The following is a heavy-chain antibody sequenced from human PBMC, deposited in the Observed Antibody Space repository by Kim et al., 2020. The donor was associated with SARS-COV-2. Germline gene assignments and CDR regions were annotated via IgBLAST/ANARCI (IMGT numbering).Heavy chain of an antibody. D-gene: IGHD2-2*01. CDR3: ARGGGHCSSASCPFDY. J-gene: IGHJ4*02. Sequence: GGSLRLSCAASGFTVTNNYMSWARQAPGKGLEWVSAIYSGGKTYYADSVKGRFTISTDSTRNTLYLQMNSLRVEDTAVYYCARGGGHCSSASCPFDYWGQGSLVTVSS. CDR1: GFTVTNNY. CDR2: IYSGGKT. V-gene: IGHV3-53*01.